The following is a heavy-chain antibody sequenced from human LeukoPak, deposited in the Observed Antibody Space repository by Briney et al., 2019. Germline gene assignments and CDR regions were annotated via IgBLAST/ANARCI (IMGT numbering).Heavy chain of an antibody. V-gene: IGHV4-34*01. CDR1: GGSFSGYY. Sequence: SETLPLTCAVYGGSFSGYYWSWIRQPPGKGLEWIGEINHSGSTNYNPSLKSRVTISVDTSKNQFSLKLSSVTAADTAVYYCAGLYGSGSSLSYYYFDYWGQGTLVTVSS. CDR2: INHSGST. D-gene: IGHD3-10*01. J-gene: IGHJ4*02. CDR3: AGLYGSGSSLSYYYFDY.